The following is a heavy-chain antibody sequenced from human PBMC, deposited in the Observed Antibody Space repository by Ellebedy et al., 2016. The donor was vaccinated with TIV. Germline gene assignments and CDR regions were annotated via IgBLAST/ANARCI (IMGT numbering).Heavy chain of an antibody. D-gene: IGHD5/OR15-5a*01. Sequence: ESLKISCSVSGGSISSSSYYRAWIRQPPGKGLEWIGNIYYTGSTYFNPSLKNRVTISVDTSKNQFSLRLSSVTAADTAVYYCARTSTIEGRLDPWGQGALVTVSS. J-gene: IGHJ5*02. CDR1: GGSISSSSYY. CDR2: IYYTGST. V-gene: IGHV4-39*01. CDR3: ARTSTIEGRLDP.